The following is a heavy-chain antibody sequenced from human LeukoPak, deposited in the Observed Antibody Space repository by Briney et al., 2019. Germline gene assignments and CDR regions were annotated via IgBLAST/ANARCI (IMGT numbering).Heavy chain of an antibody. D-gene: IGHD3-10*01. CDR2: ITGSGGGT. J-gene: IGHJ4*02. Sequence: PGGSLRLSCAASGFTFSSYWMSWVRQAPGKGLEWVSSITGSGGGTYYADSVRGRFTISRDNSKNTLYLQMNSLRAEDTAVYFCVKGFVHPTYYFEYWGQGTLVTVSS. V-gene: IGHV3-23*01. CDR1: GFTFSSYW. CDR3: VKGFVHPTYYFEY.